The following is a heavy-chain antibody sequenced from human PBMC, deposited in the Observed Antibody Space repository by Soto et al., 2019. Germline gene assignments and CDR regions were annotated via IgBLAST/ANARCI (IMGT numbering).Heavy chain of an antibody. V-gene: IGHV1-8*01. Sequence: QVQLVQSGAEVKKPGASVKVSCKASGYTFTSYDINWVRQATGQGLEWMGWMNPNSGNTGYAQKFQGRVTMTRNTSISTAYMELSSLRSEDTALYYCASDSEYSSSSGAFDIWDQGTMVTVSS. D-gene: IGHD6-6*01. CDR3: ASDSEYSSSSGAFDI. CDR1: GYTFTSYD. J-gene: IGHJ3*02. CDR2: MNPNSGNT.